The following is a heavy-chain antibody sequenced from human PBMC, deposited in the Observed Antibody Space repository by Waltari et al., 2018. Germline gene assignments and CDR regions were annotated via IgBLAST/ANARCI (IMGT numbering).Heavy chain of an antibody. CDR2: IREDVSVA. Sequence: EEQLVESGGGLVQPGGSLRLSCVASGSIFSNYWMHWVRQVPGKGLVWVSRIREDVSVANYADSVQGRFTVSRDNARNTLYLQMDSLRVEDTAVYYCARHLHYWGQGTLVTVSS. V-gene: IGHV3-74*01. CDR3: ARHLHY. J-gene: IGHJ4*02. CDR1: GSIFSNYW.